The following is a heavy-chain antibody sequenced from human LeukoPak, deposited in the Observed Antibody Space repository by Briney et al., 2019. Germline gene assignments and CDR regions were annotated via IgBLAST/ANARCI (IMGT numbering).Heavy chain of an antibody. Sequence: GGSLRLSCAVSGFTVSGNYMTWVRQPPGKGLEWVSVIYTGGTTYYSDSVKGRFTISRDNSKNTLYLQMNSLRAEDTAVYYCARDRFPHTTRLTDYWGQGTLVTVSS. CDR1: GFTVSGNY. V-gene: IGHV3-53*01. CDR3: ARDRFPHTTRLTDY. J-gene: IGHJ4*02. CDR2: IYTGGTT. D-gene: IGHD2/OR15-2a*01.